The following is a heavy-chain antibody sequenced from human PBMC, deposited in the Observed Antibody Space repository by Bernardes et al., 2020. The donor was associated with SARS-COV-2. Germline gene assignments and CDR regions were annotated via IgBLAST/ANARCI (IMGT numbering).Heavy chain of an antibody. Sequence: GSLRLSCAASGFTFSSYAMHWVRQAPGKGLEYVSAISSNGGSTYYANSVKGRFTISRDNSKNTLYLQMGSLRAEDMAVYYCARGSGVVKTLYYYYGMDVWGQGTTVTVSS. CDR3: ARGSGVVKTLYYYYGMDV. V-gene: IGHV3-64*01. CDR2: ISSNGGST. CDR1: GFTFSSYA. J-gene: IGHJ6*02. D-gene: IGHD3-3*01.